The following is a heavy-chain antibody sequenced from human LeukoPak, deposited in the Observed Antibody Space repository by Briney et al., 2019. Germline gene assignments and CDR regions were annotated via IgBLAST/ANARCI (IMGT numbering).Heavy chain of an antibody. Sequence: PGGSLRLSCAASEFTFGSYTMHWVRQAPGKGLEWVAVISYDGSDKYYADSVKGRFTISRDNSNKMLYVQMNSLRAEDTAVYYCVKGPGSDFWSGSYPFDYWGQGTLVTVSS. J-gene: IGHJ4*02. V-gene: IGHV3-30*04. D-gene: IGHD3-3*01. CDR3: VKGPGSDFWSGSYPFDY. CDR1: EFTFGSYT. CDR2: ISYDGSDK.